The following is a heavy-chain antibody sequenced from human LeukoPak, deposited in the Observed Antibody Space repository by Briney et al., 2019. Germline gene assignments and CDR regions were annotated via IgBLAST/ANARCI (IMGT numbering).Heavy chain of an antibody. V-gene: IGHV1-69*15. Sequence: SVKVSCKASGGTFSSYAISWVRQAPGQGLEWMGRIIPIFGTANYAQKFQGRVTITADESTSTAYMELSSLRSEDTAVYYCARDVVGYCSSTSCSNADYWGQGTLVTVSS. D-gene: IGHD2-2*01. CDR3: ARDVVGYCSSTSCSNADY. CDR2: IIPIFGTA. CDR1: GGTFSSYA. J-gene: IGHJ4*02.